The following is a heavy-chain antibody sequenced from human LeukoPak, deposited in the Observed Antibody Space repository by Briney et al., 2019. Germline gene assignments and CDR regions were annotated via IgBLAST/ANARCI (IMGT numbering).Heavy chain of an antibody. V-gene: IGHV4-30-2*01. Sequence: SQTLSLTCAVSSDSISSGGYTWHWIRQPPEKGLEWIGYIYHSGVAYYNPSLKSRATISGDRSKSFFSLNLSSVTAADTAVYYCAREPYGSGNYKFLDLWGRGILVTVSS. J-gene: IGHJ2*01. CDR3: AREPYGSGNYKFLDL. CDR2: IYHSGVA. D-gene: IGHD3-10*01. CDR1: SDSISSGGYT.